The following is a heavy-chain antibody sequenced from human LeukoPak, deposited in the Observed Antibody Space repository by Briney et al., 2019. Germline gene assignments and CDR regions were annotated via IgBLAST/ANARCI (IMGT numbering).Heavy chain of an antibody. CDR1: GGSISRGSYY. CDR3: ARGGDYYDSSGYEFAFDY. CDR2: IYYSGST. J-gene: IGHJ4*02. D-gene: IGHD3-22*01. Sequence: SETLSLTCTVSGGSISRGSYYWSWIRQPPEKGLEWIGYIYYSGSTNYNPSLKSRVTISVDTSKNQFSLKLSSVTAADTAVYYCARGGDYYDSSGYEFAFDYWGQGTLVTVSS. V-gene: IGHV4-61*01.